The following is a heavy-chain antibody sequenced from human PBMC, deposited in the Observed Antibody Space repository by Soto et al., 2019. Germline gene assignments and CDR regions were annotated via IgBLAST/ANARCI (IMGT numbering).Heavy chain of an antibody. CDR3: ARDHVVSRNWFDP. CDR1: GFTFSSYW. Sequence: EVQLVESGRGLVQPGGSLRLSCAASGFTFSSYWMHWGRQAPGKGLVWVSRINSDGSSTSYADSVKGRFTISRDNAKNTLYRQMNGLRAEDTAVYYGARDHVVSRNWFDPWGQGTLVTVSS. J-gene: IGHJ5*02. CDR2: INSDGSST. V-gene: IGHV3-74*01. D-gene: IGHD2-21*01.